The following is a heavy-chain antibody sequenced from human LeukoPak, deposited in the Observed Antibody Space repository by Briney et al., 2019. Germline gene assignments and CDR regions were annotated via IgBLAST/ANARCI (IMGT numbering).Heavy chain of an antibody. D-gene: IGHD3-16*01. Sequence: PSEILSLTCTVSGGSISSYYWSWIRQPPGKGLEWIGYIYTSGSTNYNPSLKSRVTISVDTSKNQFSLKLSSMTAADTAVYYCARHGGQRKMDGRGYYYYYYMDVWGKGTTVTVSS. CDR3: ARHGGQRKMDGRGYYYYYYMDV. V-gene: IGHV4-4*09. CDR2: IYTSGST. CDR1: GGSISSYY. J-gene: IGHJ6*03.